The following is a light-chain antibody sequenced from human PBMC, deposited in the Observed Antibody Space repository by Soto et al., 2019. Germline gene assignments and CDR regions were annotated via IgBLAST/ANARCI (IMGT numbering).Light chain of an antibody. CDR1: SSDVGSYNY. V-gene: IGLV2-14*01. CDR3: NSYTSTNTWV. J-gene: IGLJ1*01. Sequence: QSVLTQPASVSGSPGQSITISCTGTSSDVGSYNYVSRYQQHPGKAPKLMIYEVSNRPSGVSNRFSGSNSDNTASLTISGLQAEDEADYYCNSYTSTNTWVFGTGTKV. CDR2: EVS.